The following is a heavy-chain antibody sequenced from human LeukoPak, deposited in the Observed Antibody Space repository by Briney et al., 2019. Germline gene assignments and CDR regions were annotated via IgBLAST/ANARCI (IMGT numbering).Heavy chain of an antibody. CDR3: ERGYGSYSGSANRYFYHYMDV. D-gene: IGHD6-13*01. Sequence: SETLSLTCTVSGDSINSYYWSWIRQPPGKGLEWIGYIYYSGSTNYNPSLKSRVTISVDTSKKHFSLRLSSVTAADTAMYYCERGYGSYSGSANRYFYHYMDVWGKGTTVTVSS. CDR2: IYYSGST. J-gene: IGHJ6*03. CDR1: GDSINSYY. V-gene: IGHV4-59*01.